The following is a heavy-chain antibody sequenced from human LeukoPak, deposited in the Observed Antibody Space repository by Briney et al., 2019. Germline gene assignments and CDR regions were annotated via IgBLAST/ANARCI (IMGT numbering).Heavy chain of an antibody. D-gene: IGHD3-22*01. V-gene: IGHV1-18*04. CDR2: ISAYNGNT. Sequence: ASVSVSCKASGYTFTSYYMHWVRQAPGQGLEWMGWISAYNGNTNYAQKLQGRVTMTTDTSTSTAYMELRSLRSDDTAVYYCARVRGYYFDYWGQGTLVTVSS. J-gene: IGHJ4*02. CDR3: ARVRGYYFDY. CDR1: GYTFTSYY.